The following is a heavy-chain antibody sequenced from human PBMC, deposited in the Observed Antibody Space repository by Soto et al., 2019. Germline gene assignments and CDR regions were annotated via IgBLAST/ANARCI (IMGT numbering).Heavy chain of an antibody. CDR1: GYTFISYG. CDR2: ISAYNGNT. Sequence: QVQLVQSGAEVKKPGASVKVSCKASGYTFISYGISWVRQAPGQGLEWMGWISAYNGNTNYAQKLQGRVTMTTDTYTSKAYMELRSLRSDATAVYYCARDFRAGIYYGAGSSIDYWGQGTLVTVSS. CDR3: ARDFRAGIYYGAGSSIDY. J-gene: IGHJ4*02. V-gene: IGHV1-18*01. D-gene: IGHD3-10*01.